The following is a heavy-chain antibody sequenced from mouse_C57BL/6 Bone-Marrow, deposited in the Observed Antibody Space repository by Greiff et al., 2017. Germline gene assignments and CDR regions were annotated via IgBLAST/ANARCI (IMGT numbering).Heavy chain of an antibody. CDR2: ISDGGSYT. CDR1: GFTFSSYA. CDR3: ARDRGYSNYGRGFFDY. V-gene: IGHV5-4*01. J-gene: IGHJ2*01. Sequence: EVQGVESGGGLVKPGGSLKLSCAASGFTFSSYAMSWVRQTPEKRLEWVATISDGGSYTYYPDNVKGRFTISRDNAKNNLYLQMSHLKSEDTAMYYCARDRGYSNYGRGFFDYWGQGTTLTVSS. D-gene: IGHD2-5*01.